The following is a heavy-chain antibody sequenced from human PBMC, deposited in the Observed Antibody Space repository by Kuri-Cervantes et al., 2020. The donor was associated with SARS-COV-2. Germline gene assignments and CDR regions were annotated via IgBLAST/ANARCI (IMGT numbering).Heavy chain of an antibody. CDR2: ISGSGGST. J-gene: IGHJ4*02. CDR3: VRDGDHWNFDY. V-gene: IGHV3-23*01. CDR1: GFTFSSYA. D-gene: IGHD1-1*01. Sequence: GESLKISCAASGFTFSSYAMHWVRQAPGKGLEWVSAISGSGGSTYYVDSVKGRFTLSRDNAKNMLFLQMNSLRAEDTAVYYCVRDGDHWNFDYWGQGTLVTVSS.